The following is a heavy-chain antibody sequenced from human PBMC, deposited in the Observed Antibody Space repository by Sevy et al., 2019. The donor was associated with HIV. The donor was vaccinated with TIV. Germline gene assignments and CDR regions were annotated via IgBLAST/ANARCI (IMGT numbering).Heavy chain of an antibody. D-gene: IGHD2-2*01. Sequence: ASVKVSCKASGYTFTSYGMNWVRQAPGQGLEWMGWINTNTGNPTYAQGFTGRFVFSLDTSVSTAYLQISSLKAEDTAVYYCARTSSGIVVIPAAQHYYGMDVWGQGTTVTVSS. V-gene: IGHV7-4-1*02. CDR3: ARTSSGIVVIPAAQHYYGMDV. CDR1: GYTFTSYG. CDR2: INTNTGNP. J-gene: IGHJ6*02.